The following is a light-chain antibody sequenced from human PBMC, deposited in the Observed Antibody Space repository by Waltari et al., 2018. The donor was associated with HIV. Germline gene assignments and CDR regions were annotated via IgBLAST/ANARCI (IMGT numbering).Light chain of an antibody. CDR1: QSISNS. CDR2: QAS. CDR3: QQFSSHPIT. J-gene: IGKJ4*01. Sequence: YVTSSATITCRASQSISNSLAWYQQKPGKAPKVLLFQASSLEYGVSSRFRGSGSGTEFTLSISDLQPDDLATYYCQQFSSHPITFGGGTKVEIK. V-gene: IGKV1-5*03.